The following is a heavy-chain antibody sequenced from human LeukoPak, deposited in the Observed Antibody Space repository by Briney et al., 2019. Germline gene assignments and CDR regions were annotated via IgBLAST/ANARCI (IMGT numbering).Heavy chain of an antibody. V-gene: IGHV3-23*01. CDR2: IFPSSGEI. CDR3: AKDGVLAVAGTSLDY. Sequence: GGSLRLSCVASGFTFSTFAMIWVRQPPGKVLEWVSSIFPSSGEIHYADSVRGRFTISRDNSKNTLSLQMNSLRAEDTAVYYCAKDGVLAVAGTSLDYWGQGTLVTVSS. D-gene: IGHD6-19*01. CDR1: GFTFSTFA. J-gene: IGHJ4*02.